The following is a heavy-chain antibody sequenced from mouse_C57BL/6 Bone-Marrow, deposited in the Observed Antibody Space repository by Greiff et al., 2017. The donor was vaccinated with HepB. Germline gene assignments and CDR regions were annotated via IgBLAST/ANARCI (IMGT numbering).Heavy chain of an antibody. D-gene: IGHD2-3*01. Sequence: EVKLVESGAELVRPGASVKLSCTASGFNIKDDYMHWVKQRPEQGLEWIGWIDPENGDTEYASKFQGKATITADTSSNTAYLQLSSLTSEDTAVYYCTPVYDGYQAWFAYWGQGTLVTVSA. V-gene: IGHV14-4*01. CDR3: TPVYDGYQAWFAY. CDR1: GFNIKDDY. J-gene: IGHJ3*01. CDR2: IDPENGDT.